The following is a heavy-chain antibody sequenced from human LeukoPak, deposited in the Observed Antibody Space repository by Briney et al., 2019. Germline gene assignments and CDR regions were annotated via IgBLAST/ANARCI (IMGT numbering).Heavy chain of an antibody. J-gene: IGHJ5*02. Sequence: SETLSLTCTVSGGSITGYYWTWIRQPPGKGLEWLGYIYYSGSSNYNPSLKSRVTISIHTSKNQFSLNLSSVTAADTAVYYCARVFGGGRGGWFDPWGQGTLVAVSS. V-gene: IGHV4-59*01. CDR2: IYYSGSS. D-gene: IGHD3-16*01. CDR3: ARVFGGGRGGWFDP. CDR1: GGSITGYY.